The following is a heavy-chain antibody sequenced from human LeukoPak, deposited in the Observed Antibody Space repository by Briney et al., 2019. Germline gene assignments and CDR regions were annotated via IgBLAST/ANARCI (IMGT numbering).Heavy chain of an antibody. D-gene: IGHD2-15*01. Sequence: SGPTLVNPTQTLTLTCTFSGFSLSTSGVGVGWIRQPPGKALEWLALIYWDNDKRYSPSLKSRLTITKDTSKNQVVLTMTSLDPVDTATYYCARVVVLAATPRGLDYWGQGTLVTVSS. CDR3: ARVVVLAATPRGLDY. CDR1: GFSLSTSGVG. CDR2: IYWDNDK. J-gene: IGHJ4*02. V-gene: IGHV2-5*02.